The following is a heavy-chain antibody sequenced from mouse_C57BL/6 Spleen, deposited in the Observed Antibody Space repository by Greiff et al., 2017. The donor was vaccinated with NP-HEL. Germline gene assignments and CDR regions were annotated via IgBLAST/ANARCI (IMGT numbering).Heavy chain of an antibody. J-gene: IGHJ1*03. V-gene: IGHV1-53*01. CDR3: ARGNYYGTPYFDV. Sequence: LQPGTELVQPGASVKLSCKASGYTFTSYWMHWVKQRPGQGLEWIGNINPSNGGTNYNEKFKSKATLTVDKSSSTAYMQLSSLTSEDSAVYYCARGNYYGTPYFDVWGTGTTVTVSS. CDR1: GYTFTSYW. CDR2: INPSNGGT. D-gene: IGHD1-1*01.